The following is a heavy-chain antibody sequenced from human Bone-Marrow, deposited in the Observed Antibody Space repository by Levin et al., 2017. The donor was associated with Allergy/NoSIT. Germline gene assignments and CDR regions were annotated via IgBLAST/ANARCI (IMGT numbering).Heavy chain of an antibody. CDR2: INTHGTTI. J-gene: IGHJ4*02. CDR3: ARGLTVFGVVRGFDY. D-gene: IGHD3-3*01. CDR1: GFTFSDYV. V-gene: IGHV3-48*01. Sequence: GGSLRLSCAASGFTFSDYVMNWVRLAPGKGLEWVAFINTHGTTIDYEDSVKGRFTVSRDNAKNSLDLQMNSLRAEDTAVYYCARGLTVFGVVRGFDYWGQGTLVTVSS.